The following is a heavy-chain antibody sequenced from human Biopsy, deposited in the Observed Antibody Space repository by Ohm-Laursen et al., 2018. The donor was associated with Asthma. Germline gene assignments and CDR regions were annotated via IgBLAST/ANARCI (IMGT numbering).Heavy chain of an antibody. V-gene: IGHV1-69*13. Sequence: SVKVSCKTSGYTFNSAGITWVRQAPGQGLEWMGGIIPMFGTTNYAQKFQGRVTITADESTSTAYMELSSLRSDDTAVYYCASPTYCSGSSCINNYYYALDVWGQGTTVTVS. CDR1: GYTFNSAG. CDR3: ASPTYCSGSSCINNYYYALDV. J-gene: IGHJ6*02. CDR2: IIPMFGTT. D-gene: IGHD2-15*01.